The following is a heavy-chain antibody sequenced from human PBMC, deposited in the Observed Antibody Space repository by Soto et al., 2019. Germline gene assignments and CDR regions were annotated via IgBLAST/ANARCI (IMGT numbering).Heavy chain of an antibody. J-gene: IGHJ4*02. CDR2: ISAYNGHT. V-gene: IGHV1-18*01. CDR3: ARGALDFDY. Sequence: ASVKVSCKASGYTFTYYAVTWVRQAPGQGLEWMGWISAYNGHTKYAQNLQGRLTLTTDTSTNTACMELRSLRSDDTAVYYCARGALDFDYWGQGTLVTVSS. CDR1: GYTFTYYA. D-gene: IGHD3-16*01.